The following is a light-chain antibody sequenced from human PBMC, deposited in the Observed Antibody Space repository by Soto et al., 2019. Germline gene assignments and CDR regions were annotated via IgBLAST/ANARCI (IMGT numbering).Light chain of an antibody. CDR2: DAF. J-gene: IGKJ3*01. CDR1: QSVRSW. CDR3: EQYSNYSFT. Sequence: DIQMTQSPSTLSASLGSRVTITCRASQSVRSWLAWYQQKPGRSPKLLIYDAFSLQGGVPSRFSGSGFGTEFTLTVSSLQADDFATYYCEQYSNYSFTFGPGTKVDMK. V-gene: IGKV1-5*01.